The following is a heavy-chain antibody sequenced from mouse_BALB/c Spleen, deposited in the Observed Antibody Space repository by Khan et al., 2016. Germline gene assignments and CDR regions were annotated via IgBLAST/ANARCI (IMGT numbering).Heavy chain of an antibody. CDR1: GFSLTSYG. CDR2: IWAGGST. Sequence: QVQLKESGPGLVAPSQSLSITCTVSGFSLTSYGVHWVRQPPGKGLEWLGVIWAGGSTNYNSDLMSRLSISKDNSKSQVFLKMNSLQTEDTAVSYCARLEDIWGQGTTLTVSS. V-gene: IGHV2-9*02. J-gene: IGHJ2*01. D-gene: IGHD1-3*01. CDR3: ARLEDI.